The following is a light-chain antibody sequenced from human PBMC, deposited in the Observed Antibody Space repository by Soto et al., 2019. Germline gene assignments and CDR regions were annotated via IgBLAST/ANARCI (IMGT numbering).Light chain of an antibody. J-gene: IGKJ2*01. CDR3: QQYGSSPQT. Sequence: EIVLTQSPGTLSLSPGERATLSCRASQSVSSSYLAWYQQKPGQAPRLLIYGASSSATGIPDRFSGSGSGTDFTLTISSLEPEDFAVYYCQQYGSSPQTFGQGTMLEIK. CDR2: GAS. V-gene: IGKV3-20*01. CDR1: QSVSSSY.